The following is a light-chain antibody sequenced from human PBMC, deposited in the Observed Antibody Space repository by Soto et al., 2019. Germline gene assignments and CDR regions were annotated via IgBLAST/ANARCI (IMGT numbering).Light chain of an antibody. Sequence: QSALTQPRSVSGSPGQSVTISCTGTSSDVGGSNYVSWYQQHPGQAPKLMIYDVSKRPSGVPDRFSGSMSGNTASLTISGLQAEDEADYYCCSYAGSYTWVFGGGTQLTVL. V-gene: IGLV2-11*01. CDR1: SSDVGGSNY. CDR3: CSYAGSYTWV. J-gene: IGLJ3*02. CDR2: DVS.